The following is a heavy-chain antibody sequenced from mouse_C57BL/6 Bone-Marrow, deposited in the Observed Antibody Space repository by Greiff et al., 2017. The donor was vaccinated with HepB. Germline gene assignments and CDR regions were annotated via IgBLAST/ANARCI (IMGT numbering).Heavy chain of an antibody. J-gene: IGHJ3*01. D-gene: IGHD2-3*01. Sequence: DVQLQESGAELVRPGASVKLSCTASGFNIKDDYMHWVKQRPEQGLEWIGWIDPENGDTEYASKFQGKATITADTSSNTAYLQLSSLTSEDTAVYYCTTSIYDGYYGFAYWGQGTLVTVSA. CDR2: IDPENGDT. V-gene: IGHV14-4*01. CDR1: GFNIKDDY. CDR3: TTSIYDGYYGFAY.